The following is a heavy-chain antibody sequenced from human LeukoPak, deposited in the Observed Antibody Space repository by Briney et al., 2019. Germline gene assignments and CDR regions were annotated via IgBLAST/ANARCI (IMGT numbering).Heavy chain of an antibody. CDR1: GGSFSGYY. CDR2: INHSGST. Sequence: SETLSLTCAVYGGSFSGYYWSWIRQPPGKGVEWIGEINHSGSTNYNPSLKSRVTISVDTSKNQFSLKLSSVTAADTAVYYCARGTGIFDYWGQGTLVTVSS. J-gene: IGHJ4*02. V-gene: IGHV4-34*01. CDR3: ARGTGIFDY. D-gene: IGHD3-10*01.